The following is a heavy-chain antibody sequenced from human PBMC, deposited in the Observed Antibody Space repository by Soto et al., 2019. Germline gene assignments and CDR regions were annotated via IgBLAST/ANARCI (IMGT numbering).Heavy chain of an antibody. CDR3: AKDSQFYYMDV. Sequence: EVQLVESGGGLAQPGRSLRLSCADSGFNINYYAMHWVRQAPGKGLEWVSGISWNSDIIGYADSVKGRFTISRDNAKNSLYLQMNSLRAEDTALYYCAKDSQFYYMDVWGQGTTVTVSS. CDR2: ISWNSDII. J-gene: IGHJ6*03. CDR1: GFNINYYA. V-gene: IGHV3-9*01.